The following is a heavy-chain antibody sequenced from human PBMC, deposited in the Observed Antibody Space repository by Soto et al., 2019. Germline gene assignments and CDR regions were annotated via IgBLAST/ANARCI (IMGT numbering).Heavy chain of an antibody. D-gene: IGHD3-3*01. J-gene: IGHJ5*02. CDR3: ARVTYYDFWSGYYLLDP. Sequence: SETLSLTCTVSGGSISSYYWSWIRQPPGKGLEWIGYIYYSGSTNYNPSLKSRVTISVDTSKSQFSLKLSSVTAADTAVYYCARVTYYDFWSGYYLLDPWGQGTLVTVSS. V-gene: IGHV4-59*01. CDR2: IYYSGST. CDR1: GGSISSYY.